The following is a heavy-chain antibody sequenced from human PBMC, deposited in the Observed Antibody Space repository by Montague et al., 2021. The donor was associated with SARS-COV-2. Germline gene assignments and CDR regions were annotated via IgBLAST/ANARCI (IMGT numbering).Heavy chain of an antibody. CDR3: ARQDTSGWLTFDY. J-gene: IGHJ4*02. V-gene: IGHV6-1*01. D-gene: IGHD6-19*01. CDR1: GDSVSSRTGA. Sequence: CAISGDSVSSRTGAWNWLRQSPSRGLEWLGRTYFRSSFYNDYALSVKSRLNIQPDSAENQFSLQLTSVTPEDTAIYYCARQDTSGWLTFDYWGQGILVTVSS. CDR2: TYFRSSFYN.